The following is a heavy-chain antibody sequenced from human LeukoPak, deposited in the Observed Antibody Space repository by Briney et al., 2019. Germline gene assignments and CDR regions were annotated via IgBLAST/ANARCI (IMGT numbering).Heavy chain of an antibody. CDR1: GYTFTDYY. CDR3: TSSDYTSSDY. J-gene: IGHJ4*02. D-gene: IGHD2-2*02. CDR2: IDPRSGGT. Sequence: ASMKVSCTASGYTFTDYYMHWVRQAPGQGLEWMGWIDPRSGGTNFARKFQGRVTMTRDTSISTAYMELSRLTSDDTAVYYCTSSDYTSSDYWGQGTLVTVSS. V-gene: IGHV1-2*02.